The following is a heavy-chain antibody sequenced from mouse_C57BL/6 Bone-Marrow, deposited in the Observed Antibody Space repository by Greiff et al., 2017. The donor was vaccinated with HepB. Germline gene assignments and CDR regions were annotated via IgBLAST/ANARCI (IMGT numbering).Heavy chain of an antibody. V-gene: IGHV1-63*01. J-gene: IGHJ3*01. CDR1: GYTFTNYW. D-gene: IGHD2-4*01. CDR3: ARDYDYAWFAY. CDR2: IYPGGGYT. Sequence: QVQLQQSGAELVRPGTSVKMSCKASGYTFTNYWIGWAKQRPGHGLEWIGDIYPGGGYTNYNEKFKGKATLTADKSSSTAYMQFSSLTSEDSAIYYCARDYDYAWFAYWGQGTLVTVSA.